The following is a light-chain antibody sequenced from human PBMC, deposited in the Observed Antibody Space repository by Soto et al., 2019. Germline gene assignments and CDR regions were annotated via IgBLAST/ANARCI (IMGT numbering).Light chain of an antibody. V-gene: IGKV1-39*01. Sequence: DIQVTQSPSSLSASVGDRVTITCRASQSISRHLNWYQQKPGKAPKLLINIASSLQSGVPSRFSGSGSGTDVTLTISNVKNEDFATYYCQQTYSTTQPFGQGTRLEIK. J-gene: IGKJ5*01. CDR1: QSISRH. CDR2: IAS. CDR3: QQTYSTTQP.